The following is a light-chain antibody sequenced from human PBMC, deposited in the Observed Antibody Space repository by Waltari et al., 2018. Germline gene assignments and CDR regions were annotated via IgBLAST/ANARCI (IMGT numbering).Light chain of an antibody. CDR3: QTGGHGTWV. J-gene: IGLJ3*02. CDR2: VNSDGSH. CDR1: SGHRSTI. Sequence: QLLLTQSPSASASLGASVKPTCTLSSGHRSTIIAWLQQQPEKGPRYLMKVNSDGSHSKGDEIPDRFSGSSSGAERYLTISTVQSEDEADYYCQTGGHGTWVFGGGTKLTVL. V-gene: IGLV4-69*01.